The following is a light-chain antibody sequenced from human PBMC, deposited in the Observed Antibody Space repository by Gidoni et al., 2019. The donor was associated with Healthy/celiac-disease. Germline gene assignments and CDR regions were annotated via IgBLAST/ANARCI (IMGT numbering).Light chain of an antibody. CDR2: SNN. V-gene: IGLV1-44*01. J-gene: IGLJ3*02. Sequence: QSVLTPPPSASGTTGQRVTISCSGSSSNIGSNHVNWYQQLPGTAPKLLIYSNNQRPSGVPDRFSGSQSGTSASLAISGLQSEDEADYYCAAWDDSLNGRVFGGGTKLTVL. CDR1: SSNIGSNH. CDR3: AAWDDSLNGRV.